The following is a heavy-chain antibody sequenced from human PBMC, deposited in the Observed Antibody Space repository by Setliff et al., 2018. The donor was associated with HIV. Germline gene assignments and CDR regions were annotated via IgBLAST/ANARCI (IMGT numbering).Heavy chain of an antibody. CDR1: GGAFISHT. Sequence: SVKVSCKASGGAFISHTFTWGRQAPGQGLEWMGRIIPILGIPNYAQNFQGRLTISADKSTRTAYLELSSLRSDDSAVYFCAKEQEIGSYLDPWGQGTLVTVSS. CDR2: IIPILGIP. V-gene: IGHV1-69*04. D-gene: IGHD2-2*02. J-gene: IGHJ5*02. CDR3: AKEQEIGSYLDP.